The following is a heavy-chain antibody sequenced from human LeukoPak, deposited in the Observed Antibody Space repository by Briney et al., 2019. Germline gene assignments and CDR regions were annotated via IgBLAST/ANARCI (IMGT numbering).Heavy chain of an antibody. CDR3: ARDQFAFGLFDY. J-gene: IGHJ4*02. CDR2: IFSGGST. V-gene: IGHV3-53*01. CDR1: GFTVSSNY. D-gene: IGHD3/OR15-3a*01. Sequence: GSLRLSCAGSGFTVSSNYMSWVRQAPGKGAEWVSDIFSGGSTYYADSVKARFTISRDSSKNMLYLKMNSLRAEDTAVYYCARDQFAFGLFDYWGQGTLVTVSS.